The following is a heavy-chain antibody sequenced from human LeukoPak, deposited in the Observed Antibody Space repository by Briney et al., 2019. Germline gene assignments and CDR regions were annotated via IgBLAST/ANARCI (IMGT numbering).Heavy chain of an antibody. J-gene: IGHJ4*02. CDR1: GFTFSGDS. CDR3: ARGKIQGSSGWYRGTFDY. CDR2: ISSSSSTI. Sequence: RGGCLRLSCAASGFTFSGDSMTSDRQTPGSGLGRGSYISSSSSTIYYADSVKVRFTLSRDNPKHSLYLQMNSLRDEDTAVYYCARGKIQGSSGWYRGTFDYWGQGTLVTVSS. V-gene: IGHV3-48*02. D-gene: IGHD6-19*01.